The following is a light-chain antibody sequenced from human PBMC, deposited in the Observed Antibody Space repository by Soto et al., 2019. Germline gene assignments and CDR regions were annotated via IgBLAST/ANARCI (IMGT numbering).Light chain of an antibody. CDR3: SSYAGSNSEV. V-gene: IGLV2-8*01. J-gene: IGLJ2*01. CDR1: SSDVGGYNY. Sequence: QSVLTQPPSASGSPGQSVTISCTGTSSDVGGYNYVSWYQQHPGKAPKLMIYEVSKRPSGVPDRFSGSKSGNTASLTVSGLQAEDEADYYCSSYAGSNSEVFGGGTKLIVL. CDR2: EVS.